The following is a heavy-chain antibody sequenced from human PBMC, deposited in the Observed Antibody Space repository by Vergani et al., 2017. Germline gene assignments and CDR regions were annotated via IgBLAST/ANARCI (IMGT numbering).Heavy chain of an antibody. CDR2: IYYSGST. CDR1: GGSISSGDYY. CDR3: ARRTPVTTPYYYYGMDV. Sequence: QVQLHESGPGLVKPSQTLSLTCTVSGGSISSGDYYWSWIRQPPGKGLEWIGYIYYSGSTYYNPSLKSRVTISVDTSKNQFSLKLSSVTAADTAVYYCARRTPVTTPYYYYGMDVWGQGTTVTVSS. V-gene: IGHV4-30-4*08. J-gene: IGHJ6*02. D-gene: IGHD4-17*01.